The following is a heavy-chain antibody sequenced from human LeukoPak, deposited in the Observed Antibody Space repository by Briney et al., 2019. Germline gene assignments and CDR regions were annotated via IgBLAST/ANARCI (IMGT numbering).Heavy chain of an antibody. CDR2: ISYDGSNK. CDR1: GFTFSSYS. D-gene: IGHD3-10*01. J-gene: IGHJ6*03. Sequence: PGGSLRLSCAASGFTFSSYSMNWVRQAPGKGLEWVAVISYDGSNKYYTDSVKGRFAISRDNSKNTLYLQMSTVRREDTAVYYCAKGDFRYGSGSYYTRDYPPPFFMDVWGKGTTVTVSS. V-gene: IGHV3-30*18. CDR3: AKGDFRYGSGSYYTRDYPPPFFMDV.